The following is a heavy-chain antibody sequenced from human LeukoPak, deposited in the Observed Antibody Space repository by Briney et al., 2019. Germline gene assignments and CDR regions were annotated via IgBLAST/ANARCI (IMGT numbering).Heavy chain of an antibody. CDR1: GFTFSSYI. CDR3: ARDDDCGGDCYPPRFDY. Sequence: PGGSLRLSCAASGFTFSSYIMNWVRQAPGKGLEWVSSISSSSSYIYYADSVKGRFTISRDNAKNSLYLQMNSLRAEDTAVYYCARDDDCGGDCYPPRFDYWGQGTLVTVSS. D-gene: IGHD2-21*02. V-gene: IGHV3-21*01. J-gene: IGHJ4*02. CDR2: ISSSSSYI.